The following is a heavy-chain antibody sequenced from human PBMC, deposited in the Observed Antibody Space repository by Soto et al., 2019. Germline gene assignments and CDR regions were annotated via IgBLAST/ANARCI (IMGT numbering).Heavy chain of an antibody. CDR2: IIPLFGIL. CDR1: GGTFSNHL. J-gene: IGHJ4*01. Sequence: QVQLVQSGAEVKKPGSSVNVSCKASGGTFSNHLISWVRQAPGQGLEWMGTIIPLFGILNYAQKLQGRVPISANKSTSTPYIALTPLRSAATAFYSFATGTLSTSVSSPLPYWAQGTLVTVSS. D-gene: IGHD1-26*01. CDR3: ATGTLSTSVSSPLPY. V-gene: IGHV1-69*02.